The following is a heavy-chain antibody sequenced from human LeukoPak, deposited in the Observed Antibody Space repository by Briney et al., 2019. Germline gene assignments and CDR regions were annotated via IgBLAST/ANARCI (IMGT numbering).Heavy chain of an antibody. Sequence: ASVKVSCKASGYTFTGYYMHWVRQAPGQGLEWMGWINPNSGGTKYEQKFQGRVTMTRDTSISTAYMELSRLRSDDTAVYYCARGVRAVGFDYWGQGTLVTVSS. CDR1: GYTFTGYY. J-gene: IGHJ4*02. D-gene: IGHD6-19*01. CDR2: INPNSGGT. CDR3: ARGVRAVGFDY. V-gene: IGHV1-2*02.